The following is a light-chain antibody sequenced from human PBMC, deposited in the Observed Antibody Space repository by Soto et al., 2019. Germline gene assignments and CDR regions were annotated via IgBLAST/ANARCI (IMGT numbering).Light chain of an antibody. Sequence: EIVLTQSPATLSLSPGERATLSCRASQSVSSYLAWYQQKPGQAPRLLIYDASNRATGIPARFSGSGSGTDFPLTISRLDPEDFAGSYWQQRSNWPPYPFGQGTKLEIK. CDR1: QSVSSY. CDR3: QQRSNWPPYP. CDR2: DAS. J-gene: IGKJ2*01. V-gene: IGKV3-11*01.